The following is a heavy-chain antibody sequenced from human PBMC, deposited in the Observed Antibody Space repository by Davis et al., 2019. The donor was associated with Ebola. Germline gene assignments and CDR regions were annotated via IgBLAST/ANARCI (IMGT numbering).Heavy chain of an antibody. J-gene: IGHJ6*02. CDR2: ISGSGGST. D-gene: IGHD3-9*01. V-gene: IGHV3-23*01. CDR3: ARDPGHDILTGYYMIYGMDV. Sequence: PGGSLRLSCAASGFTFSSYAMSWVRQAPGKGLEWVSAISGSGGSTYYADSVKGRFTISRDNSKNTLYLQMNSLRAEDTAVYYCARDPGHDILTGYYMIYGMDVWGQGTTVTVSS. CDR1: GFTFSSYA.